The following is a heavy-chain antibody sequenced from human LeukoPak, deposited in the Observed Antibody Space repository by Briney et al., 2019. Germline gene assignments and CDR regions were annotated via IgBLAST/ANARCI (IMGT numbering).Heavy chain of an antibody. V-gene: IGHV4-4*07. CDR3: ARDYHIAVAVWFHP. D-gene: IGHD6-19*01. CDR2: INTSGST. Sequence: SETLSLTCTVSGGSISSYYWSWIRQPAGKGLEWIGRINTSGSTNYNPSLKSRVTMSVDTSKNQFSLKLSSVTAADTAVYYCARDYHIAVAVWFHPWGQGTLVTVSS. CDR1: GGSISSYY. J-gene: IGHJ5*02.